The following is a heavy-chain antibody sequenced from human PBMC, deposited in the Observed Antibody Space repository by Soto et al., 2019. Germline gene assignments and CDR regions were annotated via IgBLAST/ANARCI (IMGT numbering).Heavy chain of an antibody. Sequence: PGGSLRLSCSASGFTFSSYGMHWFRQAPGKGLEWVAFIWYDGSNKYYADSVKGRFTISRDNSKNTLYLQMNSLRAEATAVYYCAREAPFSSSWSKYFDYWGQGTLVTVSS. CDR2: IWYDGSNK. V-gene: IGHV3-33*01. D-gene: IGHD6-13*01. CDR3: AREAPFSSSWSKYFDY. CDR1: GFTFSSYG. J-gene: IGHJ4*02.